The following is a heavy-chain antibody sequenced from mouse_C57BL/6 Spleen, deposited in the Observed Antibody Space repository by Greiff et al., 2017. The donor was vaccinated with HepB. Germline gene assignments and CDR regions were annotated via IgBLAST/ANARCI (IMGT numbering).Heavy chain of an antibody. Sequence: VQLQQSGAELVKPGASVKISCKASGYAFSSYWMNWVKQRPGKGLEWIGQIYPGDGDTNYNGKFKGKATLTADKSSSTAYMQLSSLTSEDSAVYFCARYGSSYPYYFDYWGQGTTLTVSS. CDR1: GYAFSSYW. D-gene: IGHD1-1*01. CDR3: ARYGSSYPYYFDY. CDR2: IYPGDGDT. J-gene: IGHJ2*01. V-gene: IGHV1-80*01.